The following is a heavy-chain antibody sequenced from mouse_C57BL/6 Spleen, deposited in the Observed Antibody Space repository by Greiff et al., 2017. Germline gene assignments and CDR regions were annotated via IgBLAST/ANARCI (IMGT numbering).Heavy chain of an antibody. CDR1: GFSLTSYG. CDR3: AKKYDYGYAMDY. Sequence: QVQLQQSGPGLVQPSQSLSITCTVSGFSLTSYGVHWVRQSPGKGLEWLGVIWRGGSTDYNAAFMSRLSITKDNSKSQVFFKMNSLQADDTAIYYSAKKYDYGYAMDYWGQGTSVTVSS. D-gene: IGHD2-4*01. V-gene: IGHV2-5*01. CDR2: IWRGGST. J-gene: IGHJ4*01.